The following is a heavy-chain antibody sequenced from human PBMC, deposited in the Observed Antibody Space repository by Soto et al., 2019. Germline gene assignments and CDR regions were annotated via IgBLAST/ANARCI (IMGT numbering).Heavy chain of an antibody. CDR2: INHTGST. CDR3: TRGFVRLEAQNPRWAVPRVDVFDT. J-gene: IGHJ3*02. D-gene: IGHD6-25*01. V-gene: IGHV4-34*01. CDR1: GGSFSGYR. Sequence: VQLQQWGAGLAKTSETLSLTCAVYGGSFSGYRWSWIRQAPGKGLEWIGDINHTGSTNSNPALKSRVTISRDTFKQRCSLRLISVTAADTDVYYCTRGFVRLEAQNPRWAVPRVDVFDTWGQETMVTVSS.